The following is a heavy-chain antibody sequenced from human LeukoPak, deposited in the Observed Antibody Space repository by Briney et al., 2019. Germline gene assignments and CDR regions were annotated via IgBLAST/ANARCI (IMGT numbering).Heavy chain of an antibody. CDR2: INHSGST. Sequence: PSETLSLTCAVYGGSFSGYYWSWIRQPPGKGLEWIGEINHSGSTNYNPSLKSRVTISVDTSKNQFSLKLNSVTPEDTAVYYCANIAAEGYDAFDVWGQGTMVTVSS. CDR1: GGSFSGYY. V-gene: IGHV4-34*01. D-gene: IGHD6-13*01. CDR3: ANIAAEGYDAFDV. J-gene: IGHJ3*01.